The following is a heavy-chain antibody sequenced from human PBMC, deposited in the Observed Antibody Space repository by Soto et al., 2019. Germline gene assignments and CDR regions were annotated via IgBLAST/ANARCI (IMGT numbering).Heavy chain of an antibody. CDR1: GFTFSSYG. D-gene: IGHD3-9*01. Sequence: GSLRLSCAASGFTFSSYGMHWVRQAPGKGLEWVAVIWYDGSNKYYADSVKGRFTISRDNSKNTLYLQMNSLRAEDTAVYYCARPDILTGYDAFDIWGQGTMVTVSS. V-gene: IGHV3-33*01. CDR3: ARPDILTGYDAFDI. J-gene: IGHJ3*02. CDR2: IWYDGSNK.